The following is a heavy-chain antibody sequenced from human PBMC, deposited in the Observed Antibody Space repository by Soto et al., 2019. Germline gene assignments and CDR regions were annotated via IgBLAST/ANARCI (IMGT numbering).Heavy chain of an antibody. CDR2: IYYSGST. J-gene: IGHJ5*02. D-gene: IGHD6-13*01. CDR1: GGSVSSGSYY. Sequence: SETLSLTSTVSGGSVSSGSYYWSWIRQPTGKGLEWIGYIYYSGSTNYNPSLKSRVTISVDTSKNQFSLKLSSVTAADTAVYYCARSLAAAGIAGLWFDPWGQGTLVTVSS. CDR3: ARSLAAAGIAGLWFDP. V-gene: IGHV4-61*01.